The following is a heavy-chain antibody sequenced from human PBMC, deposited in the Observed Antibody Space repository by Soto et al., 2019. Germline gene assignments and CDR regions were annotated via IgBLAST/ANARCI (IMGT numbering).Heavy chain of an antibody. V-gene: IGHV3-15*07. CDR3: TTEIAARRVWFDP. Sequence: EVQLVESGGGLVKPGGSLRLSCAASGFTFSNAWMNWVRQAPGKGLEWVGRIKSKTDGGTTDYAAPVKGRFTISRDDSKNTLYLQMNSLKPEDTAVYYCTTEIAARRVWFDPWGQGTLVTVSS. J-gene: IGHJ5*02. CDR1: GFTFSNAW. D-gene: IGHD6-6*01. CDR2: IKSKTDGGTT.